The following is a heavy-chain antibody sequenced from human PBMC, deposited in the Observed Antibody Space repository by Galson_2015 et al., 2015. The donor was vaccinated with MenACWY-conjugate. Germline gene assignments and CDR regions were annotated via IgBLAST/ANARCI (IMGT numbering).Heavy chain of an antibody. CDR2: INQDGSEE. J-gene: IGHJ4*01. CDR1: GFTLSSYW. Sequence: SLRLSCAASGFTLSSYWMNWVRQAPGKGLEWVTKINQDGSEEYYVDSVKGRFIISRDNAKNSLYLQMNSLRAEDTAVYYCARDQIFDYWGHGTLVTVSS. CDR3: ARDQIFDY. V-gene: IGHV3-7*03.